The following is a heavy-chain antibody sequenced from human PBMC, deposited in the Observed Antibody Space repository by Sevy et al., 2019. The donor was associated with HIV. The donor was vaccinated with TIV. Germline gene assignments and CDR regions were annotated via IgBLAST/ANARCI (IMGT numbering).Heavy chain of an antibody. J-gene: IGHJ3*02. V-gene: IGHV1-2*02. CDR3: TLGSSATKGAFDI. CDR2: INPNSGGT. D-gene: IGHD6-19*01. Sequence: ASVKVSCKASGYTFTVYCMHWVRQAPGQGLEWMGRINPNSGGTNYAQKFQGRVTMTRDTSISTAYMELSRLRSDDTAVYYCTLGSSATKGAFDIWGQGTMVTVSS. CDR1: GYTFTVYC.